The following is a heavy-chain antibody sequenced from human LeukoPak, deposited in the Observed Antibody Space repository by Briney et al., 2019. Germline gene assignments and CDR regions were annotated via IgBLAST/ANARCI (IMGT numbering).Heavy chain of an antibody. V-gene: IGHV1-8*01. CDR2: MNPNSGNT. CDR3: ARGAGIRYFDWLYYYYYYYMDV. Sequence: GASVKVSCKASGYTFTSYDINWVRQATGQGLEWMGWMNPNSGNTGYAQKFQGRVTMTRNTSISTAYMELSSLRSEDTAVYYCARGAGIRYFDWLYYYYYYYMDVWGKGTTVTISS. J-gene: IGHJ6*03. D-gene: IGHD3-9*01. CDR1: GYTFTSYD.